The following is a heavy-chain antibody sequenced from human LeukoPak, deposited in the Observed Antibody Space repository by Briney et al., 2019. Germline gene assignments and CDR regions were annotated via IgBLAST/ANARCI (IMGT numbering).Heavy chain of an antibody. CDR2: ISGSGGST. J-gene: IGHJ4*02. Sequence: PGGSLRLSCAASGFTFSSYAMSWVRQAPGKGLEWVSAISGSGGSTYYADSVKGRFTISRDNSKNTLYLQMNSLRAEDTAVYYCAKVRCSGGSCYSSPFDYWGQGTLATVSS. D-gene: IGHD2-15*01. CDR3: AKVRCSGGSCYSSPFDY. V-gene: IGHV3-23*01. CDR1: GFTFSSYA.